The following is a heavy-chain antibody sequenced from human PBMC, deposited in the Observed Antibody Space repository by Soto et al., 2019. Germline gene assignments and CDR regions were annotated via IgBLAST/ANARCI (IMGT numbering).Heavy chain of an antibody. Sequence: LRLSCAASGFTFSNSWMHWVRQVSGKGLEWVSRINADGTSTSYADSVKGRFTISRDNAKNTLHLHVNSLRAEDTAVYYCVKVLARGVGVPRFYFDSWGQGALVTVSS. J-gene: IGHJ4*02. CDR3: VKVLARGVGVPRFYFDS. CDR1: GFTFSNSW. V-gene: IGHV3-74*01. D-gene: IGHD2-2*01. CDR2: INADGTST.